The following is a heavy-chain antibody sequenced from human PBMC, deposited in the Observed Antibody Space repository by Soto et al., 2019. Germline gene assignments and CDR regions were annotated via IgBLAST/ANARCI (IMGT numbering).Heavy chain of an antibody. CDR2: INAGNGNT. CDR3: AREDTMVRGVRYNWFDR. D-gene: IGHD3-10*01. CDR1: GYTFTSYA. J-gene: IGHJ5*02. V-gene: IGHV1-3*01. Sequence: QVQLVQSGAEVKKPGASVKVSCKASGYTFTSYAMHWMRQAPGQRLEWMGWINAGNGNTKYSQKFQGRVTITRDTSASTAYIELCSLRSEDTAVYFGAREDTMVRGVRYNWFDRCGQGTLVAVSA.